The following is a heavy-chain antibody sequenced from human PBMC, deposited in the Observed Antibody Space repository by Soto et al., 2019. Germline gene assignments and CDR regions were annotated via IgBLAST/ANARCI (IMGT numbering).Heavy chain of an antibody. V-gene: IGHV3-9*01. CDR1: GFTFDDYA. J-gene: IGHJ4*02. Sequence: EVQLVESGGGLVQPGRSLRLSCAASGFTFDDYAMHWVRQAPGKGPEWVSGISWNSGSIDYADSVKGRFTISRDNAKNSLYLQMNSLRAGDTAWYYCARGDTTVTTGIFAYWGQGTLVTVSS. D-gene: IGHD4-17*01. CDR2: ISWNSGSI. CDR3: ARGDTTVTTGIFAY.